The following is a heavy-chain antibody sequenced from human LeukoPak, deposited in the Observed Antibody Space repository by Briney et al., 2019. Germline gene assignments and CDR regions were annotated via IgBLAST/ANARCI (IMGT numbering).Heavy chain of an antibody. CDR2: IIPNLGIA. V-gene: IGHV1-69*04. CDR1: GGTFSSYA. J-gene: IGHJ6*03. Sequence: SVKVSCKASGGTFSSYAISWVRQAPGQGLEWMGRIIPNLGIANYAQKFQGRVTITADKSTSTAYMELSSLRSEDTAVYYCARVKSRRPLMGCYYMDVWGKGTTVTVSS. CDR3: ARVKSRRPLMGCYYMDV. D-gene: IGHD3-9*01.